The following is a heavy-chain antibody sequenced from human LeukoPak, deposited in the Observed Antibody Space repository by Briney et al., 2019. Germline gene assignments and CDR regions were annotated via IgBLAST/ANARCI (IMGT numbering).Heavy chain of an antibody. Sequence: GGSLRLSCAASGFTFSDSYTNWIRQAPGKGLEWVSYISSSGSAIYYADSVKGRFTISRDNAKNSLYLQMNSLRADDTAVYYCARVGRNYFDYWGQGTLVTVSS. J-gene: IGHJ4*02. CDR3: ARVGRNYFDY. CDR2: ISSSGSAI. CDR1: GFTFSDSY. V-gene: IGHV3-11*04. D-gene: IGHD3-10*01.